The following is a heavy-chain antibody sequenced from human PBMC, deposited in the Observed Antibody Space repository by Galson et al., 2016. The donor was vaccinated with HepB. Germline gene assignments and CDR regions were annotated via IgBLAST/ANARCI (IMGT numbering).Heavy chain of an antibody. V-gene: IGHV5-51*01. CDR1: GYNFTSYW. D-gene: IGHD2-8*01. CDR3: ARPRACTDGVCRIFEY. Sequence: QSGAEVKKPGESLRISCMDSGYNFTSYWIACARQMPGKGLVWMGTIYPADSDTRYTPSFQGQVTISTDKSFSTAYLQWSSLKASDTAIYYCARPRACTDGVCRIFEYWGQGTLVSVSP. J-gene: IGHJ4*02. CDR2: IYPADSDT.